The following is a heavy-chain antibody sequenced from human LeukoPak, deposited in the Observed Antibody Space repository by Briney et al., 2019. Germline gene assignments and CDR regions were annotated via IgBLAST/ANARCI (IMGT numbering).Heavy chain of an antibody. CDR3: ARGRITIFGVVIIGSNWFDP. CDR1: GYTFTSYD. D-gene: IGHD3-3*01. J-gene: IGHJ5*02. V-gene: IGHV1-8*01. Sequence: AASVKVSCKASGYTFTSYDINWVRQATGQGLEWMGWMNPNSGNTGYAQKFQGRVTMTRNTSISTAYMELSSLRSEDTAVYYCARGRITIFGVVIIGSNWFDPWGQGTLVTVSS. CDR2: MNPNSGNT.